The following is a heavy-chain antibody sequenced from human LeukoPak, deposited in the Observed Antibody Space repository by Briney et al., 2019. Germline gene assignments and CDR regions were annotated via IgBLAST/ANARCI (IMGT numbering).Heavy chain of an antibody. CDR1: GFTFSSDG. J-gene: IGHJ4*02. D-gene: IGHD3-22*01. CDR3: AKDKHYYDSSGYYVPDY. CDR2: IRYYGSNK. Sequence: GGALRLSCAASGFTFSSDGMHWVRQAPGKGLEWVAFIRYYGSNKYYADCVKGRFTISRDNSKNTLYLQMNSLRAEDTAVYYCAKDKHYYDSSGYYVPDYWGQGTLVTVSS. V-gene: IGHV3-30*02.